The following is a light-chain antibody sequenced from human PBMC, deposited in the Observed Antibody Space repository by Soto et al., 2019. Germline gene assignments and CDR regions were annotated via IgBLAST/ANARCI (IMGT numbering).Light chain of an antibody. CDR3: QQYSDSPRT. V-gene: IGKV3-20*01. CDR1: QSVRAYY. Sequence: EIVLTQSPGTLSFSPGERATLSCRASQSVRAYYLAWYQQKPGQAPRLLISGATTRATGIPDRFSGSGSGTDFTLTISRLEPEDCAVYYCQQYSDSPRTFGQGTKVEIK. CDR2: GAT. J-gene: IGKJ1*01.